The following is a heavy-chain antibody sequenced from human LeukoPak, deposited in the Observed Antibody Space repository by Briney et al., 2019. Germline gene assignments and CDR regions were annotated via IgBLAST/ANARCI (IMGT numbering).Heavy chain of an antibody. J-gene: IGHJ4*02. CDR1: GFTFSSYA. V-gene: IGHV3-30-3*01. CDR2: ISYDGSNK. D-gene: IGHD6-19*01. CDR3: ARVDSSGWSDFDY. Sequence: PGRPLRLSCAASGFTFSSYAMHWVRQAPGKGLEWVAVISYDGSNKYYADSVRGRFTISRDNAKNSLYLQMNSLRAGDTAVYYCARVDSSGWSDFDYWGQGTLVTVSS.